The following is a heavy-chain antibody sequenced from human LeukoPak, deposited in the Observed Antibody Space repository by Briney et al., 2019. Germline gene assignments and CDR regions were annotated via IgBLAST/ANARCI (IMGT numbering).Heavy chain of an antibody. CDR1: GGSISRHY. CDR3: ARTDIVVVPAAIGGRWFDP. D-gene: IGHD2-2*01. J-gene: IGHJ5*02. Sequence: SETLSLTCTVSGGSISRHYWSWIRQPPGKGLEWIGYIYYSGSTNYNPSLKSRVTISVDTSKNQFSLKLSSVTAADTAVYYCARTDIVVVPAAIGGRWFDPWGQGTLVTVSS. V-gene: IGHV4-59*11. CDR2: IYYSGST.